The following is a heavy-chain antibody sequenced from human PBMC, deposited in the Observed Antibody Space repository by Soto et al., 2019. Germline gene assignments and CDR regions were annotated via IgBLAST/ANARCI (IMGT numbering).Heavy chain of an antibody. CDR1: GFSVTANY. J-gene: IGHJ4*02. V-gene: IGHV3-53*01. CDR2: IYSGGST. CDR3: HGYGY. Sequence: ESGGGLIQPGGSLRLSCEVSGFSVTANYMSWVRQAPGKGLEWVSVIYSGGSTYYMDSVKGRFSISRDISKNTLYLQMNSLRAEDTAVYYCHGYGYWGQGTLVTVSS. D-gene: IGHD5-12*01.